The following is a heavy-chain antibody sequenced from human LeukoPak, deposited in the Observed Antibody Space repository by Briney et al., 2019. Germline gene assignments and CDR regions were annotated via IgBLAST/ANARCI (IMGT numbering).Heavy chain of an antibody. CDR2: ISWNSGSI. D-gene: IGHD4-23*01. CDR1: GFTFDDYA. CDR3: ARVHYGGKVSY. Sequence: GGSLRLSCAASGFTFDDYAMHWVRQAPGKGLEWVSGISWNSGSIGYADSVKGRFTISRDNAKNSLYLQMNSLRAEDTAVYYCARVHYGGKVSYWGQGTLVTVSS. V-gene: IGHV3-9*01. J-gene: IGHJ4*02.